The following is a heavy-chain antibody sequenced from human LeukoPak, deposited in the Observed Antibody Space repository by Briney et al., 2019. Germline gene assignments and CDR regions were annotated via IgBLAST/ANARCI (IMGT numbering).Heavy chain of an antibody. Sequence: GGSLRLSCAASGFTFSSYEMNWVRQAPGKGLEWVSAISGSGGSTYYADSVKGRFTISRDNSKNTLYLQMNSLRAEDTAVYFCARGGVDYYGSGTYYLMYYFDYWGQGALVTVSS. CDR3: ARGGVDYYGSGTYYLMYYFDY. J-gene: IGHJ4*02. V-gene: IGHV3-23*01. CDR2: ISGSGGST. CDR1: GFTFSSYE. D-gene: IGHD3-10*01.